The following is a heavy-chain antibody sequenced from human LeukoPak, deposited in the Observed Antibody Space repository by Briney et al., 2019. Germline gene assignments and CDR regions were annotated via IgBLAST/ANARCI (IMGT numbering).Heavy chain of an antibody. CDR2: ISTSGST. CDR3: ARSLRSGVVAFDY. J-gene: IGHJ4*02. CDR1: GGSISSYY. V-gene: IGHV4-4*07. D-gene: IGHD2-15*01. Sequence: SETLSLTCTVSGGSISSYYWSWIRQPAGKGLESIGHISTSGSTNYNPSLKSRVTMSVDTSKNQFSLQLRSVTPEDTAVYYCARSLRSGVVAFDYWGQGILVTVSS.